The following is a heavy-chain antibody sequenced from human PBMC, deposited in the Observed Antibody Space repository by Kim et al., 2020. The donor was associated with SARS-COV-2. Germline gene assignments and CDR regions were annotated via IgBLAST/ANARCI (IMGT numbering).Heavy chain of an antibody. V-gene: IGHV3-30-3*01. D-gene: IGHD6-19*01. CDR3: ARGDGWYF. CDR2: GSNK. J-gene: IGHJ4*02. Sequence: GSNKYDADSVEGRFTISRDNSKNTLYLQMNSLRAEDTAVYYCARGDGWYFWGQGTLVTVSS.